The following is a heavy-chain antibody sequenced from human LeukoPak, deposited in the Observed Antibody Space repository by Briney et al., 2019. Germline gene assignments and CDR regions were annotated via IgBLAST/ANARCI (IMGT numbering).Heavy chain of an antibody. CDR1: GGSISSYY. CDR2: IYYSGST. D-gene: IGHD3-22*01. V-gene: IGHV4-59*08. J-gene: IGHJ1*01. Sequence: SETLSLTCTVSGGSISSYYWSWIRQPPGKGLEWIGYIYYSGSTYYNPSLKSRVTISVDTSKNQFSLKLSSVTAADTAVYYCARVGNYYDSSGYYLRYFQHWGQGTLVTVSS. CDR3: ARVGNYYDSSGYYLRYFQH.